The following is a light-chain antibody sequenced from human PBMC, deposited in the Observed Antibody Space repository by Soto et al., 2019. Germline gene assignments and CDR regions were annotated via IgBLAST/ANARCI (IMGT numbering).Light chain of an antibody. CDR3: SSYTSSSTVE. V-gene: IGLV2-18*02. Sequence: QSVLTQPPSVSGSPGQSVTISCSGTSSDVGSYSRVSWYQQSPGTAPKLMIYEVGNRPSGVPDRFSGSKSGTTASLTISGLQAEDEAYYYCSSYTSSSTVEFGGGTKLTVL. J-gene: IGLJ3*02. CDR1: SSDVGSYSR. CDR2: EVG.